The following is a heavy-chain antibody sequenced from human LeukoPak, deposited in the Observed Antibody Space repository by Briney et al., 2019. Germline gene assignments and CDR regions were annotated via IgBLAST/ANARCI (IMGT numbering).Heavy chain of an antibody. Sequence: ASVKVSCKASGYTFTSYYMHWVRQAPGQGLEWMGIINPSGGSTSYAQKFQGRVTITRNTSISTAYMELSSLRSEDTAVYYCARANFNDYFDYWGQGTLVTVSS. J-gene: IGHJ4*02. CDR3: ARANFNDYFDY. D-gene: IGHD1-1*01. CDR2: INPSGGST. V-gene: IGHV1-46*01. CDR1: GYTFTSYY.